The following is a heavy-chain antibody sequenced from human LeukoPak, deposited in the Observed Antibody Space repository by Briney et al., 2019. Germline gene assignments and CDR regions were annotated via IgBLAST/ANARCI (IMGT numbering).Heavy chain of an antibody. J-gene: IGHJ3*02. Sequence: PGGSLRLSCAASGFTFDDYAMHWVRQAPGKGLEWVSAISGSGGSTYYADSVKGRFTISRDNSKNTLYLQMNSLRAEDTAVYYCAKDLRIVVVPAAKDAFDIWGQGTMVTVSS. CDR1: GFTFDDYA. CDR2: ISGSGGST. CDR3: AKDLRIVVVPAAKDAFDI. D-gene: IGHD2-2*01. V-gene: IGHV3-23*01.